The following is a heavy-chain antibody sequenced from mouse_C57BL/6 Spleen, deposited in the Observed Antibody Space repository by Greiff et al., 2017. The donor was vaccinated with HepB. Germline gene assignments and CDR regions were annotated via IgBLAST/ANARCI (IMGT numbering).Heavy chain of an antibody. CDR2: IDPSDSYT. J-gene: IGHJ3*01. CDR3: ARGGGYDYDGFAY. V-gene: IGHV1-69*01. Sequence: QVQLQQPGAELVMPGASVKLSCKASGYTFTSYWMHWVKQRPGQGLEWIGEIDPSDSYTNYNQKFKGKSTLTVDKSSSTAYMQLSSLTSEDSAVYYCARGGGYDYDGFAYWGQGTLVTVSA. D-gene: IGHD2-4*01. CDR1: GYTFTSYW.